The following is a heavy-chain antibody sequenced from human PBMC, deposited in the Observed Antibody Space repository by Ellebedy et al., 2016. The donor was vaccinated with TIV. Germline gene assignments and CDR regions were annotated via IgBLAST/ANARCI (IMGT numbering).Heavy chain of an antibody. CDR1: GLTVSNNY. CDR3: ARDSHIAYAMDV. D-gene: IGHD2-21*01. V-gene: IGHV3-48*04. J-gene: IGHJ6*02. CDR2: ISGSSRTI. Sequence: GESLKISXAASGLTVSNNYMNWVRQAPGKGLEWLSHISGSSRTIYYADAVKGRFTVSRDNAKNSLYLQMSSLRAEDTAVYYCARDSHIAYAMDVWGQGTTVTVSS.